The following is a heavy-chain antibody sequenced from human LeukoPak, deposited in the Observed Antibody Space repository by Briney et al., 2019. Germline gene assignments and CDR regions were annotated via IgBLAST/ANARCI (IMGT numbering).Heavy chain of an antibody. D-gene: IGHD5-18*01. CDR3: ARAVEYSYGRSRYDY. V-gene: IGHV4-59*12. CDR1: GGSISSYY. J-gene: IGHJ4*02. CDR2: IYHTGST. Sequence: PSETLSLTCTVSGGSISSYYWSWIRQPSGKGLEWIGYIYHTGSTYYNPSLKSRVTISVDRSKNHFSLKVSSVTAADTAVYYCARAVEYSYGRSRYDYWGQGTLVTVSS.